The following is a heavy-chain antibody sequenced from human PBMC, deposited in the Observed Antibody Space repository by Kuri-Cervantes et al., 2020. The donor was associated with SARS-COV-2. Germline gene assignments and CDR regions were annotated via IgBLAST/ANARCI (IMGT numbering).Heavy chain of an antibody. CDR2: VYYSGST. Sequence: GSLRLSCTVSGGSISSYYWSWIRQPPGKGLEWIGYVYYSGSTNYNPSLKSRATISVDTSKNQFSLKLSSVTAADTAVYYCARVLIRRGWYFDLWGRGTLVTVSS. V-gene: IGHV4-59*01. CDR3: ARVLIRRGWYFDL. D-gene: IGHD3-10*01. J-gene: IGHJ2*01. CDR1: GGSISSYY.